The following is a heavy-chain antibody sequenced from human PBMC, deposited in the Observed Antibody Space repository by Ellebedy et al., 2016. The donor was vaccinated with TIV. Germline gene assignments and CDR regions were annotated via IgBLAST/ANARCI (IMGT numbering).Heavy chain of an antibody. CDR3: ARGKDTAYRYYYYGMDV. D-gene: IGHD5-18*01. J-gene: IGHJ6*02. CDR2: INSDGSST. Sequence: GGSLRLSCAASGFTFSSYWMSWVRQAPGKGLVWVSRINSDGSSTSYADSVKGRFTISRDNAKNTLYLQMNSLRAEDTAVYYCARGKDTAYRYYYYGMDVWGQGTTVTVSS. CDR1: GFTFSSYW. V-gene: IGHV3-74*01.